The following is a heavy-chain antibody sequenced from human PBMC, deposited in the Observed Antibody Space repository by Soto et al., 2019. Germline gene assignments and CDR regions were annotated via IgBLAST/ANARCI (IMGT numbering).Heavy chain of an antibody. CDR3: AHSREVGDPTWFDP. CDR1: GFSLSTSGVG. Sequence: QITLKESGPTLVTPTQTLTLTCTFSGFSLSTSGVGVGWIRQPPGKALEWLALIYWNDDKRYSPSLKSRLTITKDSSKHTAVLTMTNMDPVDTATYYCAHSREVGDPTWFDPWGQGTLVTVSS. D-gene: IGHD3-16*01. CDR2: IYWNDDK. J-gene: IGHJ5*02. V-gene: IGHV2-5*01.